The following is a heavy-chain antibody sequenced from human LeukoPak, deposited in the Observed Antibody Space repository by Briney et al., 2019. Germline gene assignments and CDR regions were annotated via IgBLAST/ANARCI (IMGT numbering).Heavy chain of an antibody. V-gene: IGHV3-72*01. CDR3: ARDDYSSGWYWAFDI. CDR1: GFSFSDHY. D-gene: IGHD6-19*01. CDR2: SRNKANSYAT. J-gene: IGHJ3*02. Sequence: QSGGSLRLSCAASGFSFSDHYMDWVRQAPGKGLEWVGRSRNKANSYATEYAASVKGRFTISRDNSKNTLYLQMNSLRAEDTAVYYCARDDYSSGWYWAFDIWGQGTMVTVSS.